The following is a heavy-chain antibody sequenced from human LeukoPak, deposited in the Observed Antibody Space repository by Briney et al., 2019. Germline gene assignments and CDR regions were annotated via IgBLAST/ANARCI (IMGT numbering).Heavy chain of an antibody. D-gene: IGHD5-12*01. CDR3: AREGYSGYDPDAFDI. CDR1: GYTFTSYA. J-gene: IGHJ3*02. V-gene: IGHV1-3*01. Sequence: ASVKVSCKASGYTFTSYAMHWVRQAPGQRLEWMGWINAGNGNTKYSQKFQGRVTITRDTSASTAYMELSSLRSEDTAVYYCAREGYSGYDPDAFDIWGQGTMVTVSS. CDR2: INAGNGNT.